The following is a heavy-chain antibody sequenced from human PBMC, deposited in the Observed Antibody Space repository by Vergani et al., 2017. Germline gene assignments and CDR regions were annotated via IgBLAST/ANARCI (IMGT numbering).Heavy chain of an antibody. V-gene: IGHV4-39*01. CDR3: ARTESFILRYFHWAL. J-gene: IGHJ1*01. Sequence: QLHLQESGPGLVKPSETLSLTCTVSGGSITSSSYYLGWIRQPPGKGLEWIGNIYHSGGAYYNPSLKGRVTISVDTSKNQFSLEVTSVTAAYTGIYFCARTESFILRYFHWALWGQGTLVTVSS. CDR1: GGSITSSSYY. D-gene: IGHD3-9*01. CDR2: IYHSGGA.